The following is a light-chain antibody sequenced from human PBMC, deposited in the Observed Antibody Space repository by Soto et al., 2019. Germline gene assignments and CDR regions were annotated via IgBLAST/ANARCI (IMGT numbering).Light chain of an antibody. Sequence: FQMTQSPSSLSASVRDRVTLTCLASKTINNYLNLYRQKPGKAPQVLIYAASNLETGVPSRFSGSGSGTDFTLTISSLQPEDSATYYCQHIYSPPHPVGQGRRLEIK. J-gene: IGKJ5*01. V-gene: IGKV1-39*01. CDR2: AAS. CDR3: QHIYSPPHP. CDR1: KTINNY.